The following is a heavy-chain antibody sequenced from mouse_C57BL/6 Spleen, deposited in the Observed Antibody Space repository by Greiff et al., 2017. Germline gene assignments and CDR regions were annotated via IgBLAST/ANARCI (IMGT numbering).Heavy chain of an antibody. J-gene: IGHJ1*03. CDR3: TRAYGSSYPDWYFEV. Sequence: DVMLVESGEGLVKPGGSLKLSCAASGFTFSSYAMSWVRQTPEKRLEWVAYISSGGDYIYYADTVKGRFTISRDNARNTLYLQMSSLKSEDTAMYYCTRAYGSSYPDWYFEVWGTGTTVTVSS. D-gene: IGHD1-1*01. CDR2: ISSGGDYI. V-gene: IGHV5-9-1*02. CDR1: GFTFSSYA.